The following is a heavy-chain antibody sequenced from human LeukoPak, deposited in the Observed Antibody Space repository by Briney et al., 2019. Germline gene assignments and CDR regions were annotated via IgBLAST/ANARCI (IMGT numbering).Heavy chain of an antibody. J-gene: IGHJ5*02. CDR1: GFTFSSYS. CDR2: ISSSSSTI. CDR3: ARDPLLWFGELDWFDP. V-gene: IGHV3-48*04. Sequence: GGSLRLSCAASGFTFSSYSMNWVRQAPGKGLEWVSYISSSSSTIYYADSVKGRFTISRDNAKNSLYLQMNSLRAEDTAVYYCARDPLLWFGELDWFDPWGQGTLVTVSS. D-gene: IGHD3-10*01.